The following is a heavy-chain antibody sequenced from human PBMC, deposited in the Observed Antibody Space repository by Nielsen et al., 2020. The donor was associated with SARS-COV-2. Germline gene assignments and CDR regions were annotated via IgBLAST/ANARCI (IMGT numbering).Heavy chain of an antibody. V-gene: IGHV3-33*01. D-gene: IGHD3-10*01. CDR1: GFTFSSYG. J-gene: IGHJ4*02. CDR2: IWYDGSNK. Sequence: GGSLRLSCAASGFTFSSYGMHWVRQAPGKGLEWVAVIWYDGSNKYYADSVKGRFTISRDNSKNTLYLQMNSLRAEDTAVYYCASSDGSGSYPFDYWGQGTLVTVSP. CDR3: ASSDGSGSYPFDY.